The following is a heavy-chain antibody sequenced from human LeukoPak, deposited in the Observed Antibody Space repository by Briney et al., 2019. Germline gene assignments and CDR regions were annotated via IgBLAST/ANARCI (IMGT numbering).Heavy chain of an antibody. Sequence: GGSLRLSCAASGFTFSSYGMHWVRQAPGKGLEWVAFIRYDGSNKYYADSVKGRFTISRDNSKNTLYLQMNSLRAEDTAVYYCAKVITPSSWYHYYYYYMDVWGKGTTVTISS. V-gene: IGHV3-30*02. CDR2: IRYDGSNK. J-gene: IGHJ6*03. CDR3: AKVITPSSWYHYYYYYMDV. CDR1: GFTFSSYG. D-gene: IGHD6-13*01.